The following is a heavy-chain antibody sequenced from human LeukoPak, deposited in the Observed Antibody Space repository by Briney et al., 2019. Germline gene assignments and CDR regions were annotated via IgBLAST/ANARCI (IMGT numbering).Heavy chain of an antibody. CDR3: AREGGYQYYYAMDV. V-gene: IGHV3-21*01. J-gene: IGHJ6*02. CDR2: ISSSSSYI. CDR1: GFTFKTYT. Sequence: GGSLRLSRAASGFTFKTYTMHWVRQAPGMGLEWVSSISSSSSYIFYADSVKGRFTISRDNAKNSLYLQMSSLRAEDAAVYYCAREGGYQYYYAMDVWGQGTTVTVSS. D-gene: IGHD3-16*01.